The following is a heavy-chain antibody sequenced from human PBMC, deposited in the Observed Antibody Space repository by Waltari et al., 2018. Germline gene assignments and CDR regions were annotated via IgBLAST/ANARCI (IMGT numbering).Heavy chain of an antibody. J-gene: IGHJ4*02. Sequence: QLQLQESGPGLVKPSETLSLTCTVSGGSISSSSYYWGWIRQPPGKGLEWIGSIYYSGSTYYNPSLKSRVTISVDTSKNQFSLKLSSVTAADTAVYYCAGYYGDYYYYFDYWGQGTLVTVSS. CDR2: IYYSGST. V-gene: IGHV4-39*01. CDR3: AGYYGDYYYYFDY. D-gene: IGHD4-17*01. CDR1: GGSISSSSYY.